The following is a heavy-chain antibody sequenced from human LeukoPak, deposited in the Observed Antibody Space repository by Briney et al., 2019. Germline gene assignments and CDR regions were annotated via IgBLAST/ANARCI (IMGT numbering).Heavy chain of an antibody. CDR1: GFTVSSNY. V-gene: IGHV3-53*01. CDR3: ARAQSAPGDSSLSWWQLDPQYYYYGMDV. CDR2: IYSGGST. J-gene: IGHJ6*02. Sequence: GGSLRLSCAASGFTVSSNYMSWVRQAPGKGLEWVSVIYSGGSTYYADSVKGRFTISRDNSKNTLYLQMNSLRAEDTAVYYCARAQSAPGDSSLSWWQLDPQYYYYGMDVWGQGTTVTVSS. D-gene: IGHD2-15*01.